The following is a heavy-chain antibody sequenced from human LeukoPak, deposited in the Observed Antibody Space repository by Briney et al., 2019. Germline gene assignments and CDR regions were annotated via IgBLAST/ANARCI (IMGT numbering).Heavy chain of an antibody. J-gene: IGHJ5*02. CDR2: IIPIFGTA. Sequence: GASVKVSCKASGYTFTSYGISWGRQAPGQGLEWMGGIIPIFGTANYAQKFQGRVTITADESTSTAYMELSSLRSEDTAVYYCARARDWFDPWGQGTLVTVSS. CDR3: ARARDWFDP. V-gene: IGHV1-69*13. CDR1: GYTFTSYG.